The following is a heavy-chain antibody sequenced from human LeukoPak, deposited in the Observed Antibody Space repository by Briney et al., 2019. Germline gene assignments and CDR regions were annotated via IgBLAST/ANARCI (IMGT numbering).Heavy chain of an antibody. Sequence: SETLSLTCTVSGGSISGYYWTLIRQSPGKRPEWLAYVRYTGSTNYNPSLKSRVTISVDTSKNQFSLTLTSVTAADTAVYYCARHVAPDMDYFDYWGPGTLVTVSP. J-gene: IGHJ4*02. CDR3: ARHVAPDMDYFDY. D-gene: IGHD2-15*01. V-gene: IGHV4-59*08. CDR2: VRYTGST. CDR1: GGSISGYY.